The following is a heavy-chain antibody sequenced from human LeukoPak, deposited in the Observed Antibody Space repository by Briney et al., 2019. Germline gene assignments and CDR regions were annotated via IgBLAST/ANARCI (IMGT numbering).Heavy chain of an antibody. V-gene: IGHV3-15*01. CDR1: GFTFTNVW. J-gene: IGHJ6*02. CDR3: AKDWGIAL. Sequence: GGSLRLSCAASGFTFTNVWMSWVRQTAWKGLEWVGRIKSKSDGETTDYAAPVKGRFTISRDDAKTMVYLQMNSLKSEDTAVYYCAKDWGIALWGQGTTVTVSS. CDR2: IKSKSDGETT. D-gene: IGHD3-16*01.